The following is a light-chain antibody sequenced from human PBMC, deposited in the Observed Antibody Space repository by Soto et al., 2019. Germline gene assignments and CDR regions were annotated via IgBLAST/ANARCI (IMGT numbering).Light chain of an antibody. J-gene: IGKJ3*01. Sequence: IVMTQSPATLSVSPGERATFSCRASQNIRTNLAWYQQKPGQAPRLLIYDASNRATGIPARFSGSGSGTDFTLTISSLEPEDFAVYYCQQRSNWPGFTFGPGTKVDI. CDR3: QQRSNWPGFT. V-gene: IGKV3-11*01. CDR1: QNIRTN. CDR2: DAS.